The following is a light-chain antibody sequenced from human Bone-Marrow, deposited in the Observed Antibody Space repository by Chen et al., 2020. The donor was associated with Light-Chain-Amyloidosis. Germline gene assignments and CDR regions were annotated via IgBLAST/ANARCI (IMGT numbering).Light chain of an antibody. J-gene: IGKJ4*01. Sequence: EIVLTQSPGTLSLSPGEGANLSCRATQTISSNYLTCDQQKFGQAPRLLIYGSSSRATGIPDRFTGSGSGTDFTLTINRLEPEDFAMYYCQQYGTSPLTFGGGTNVEIK. CDR2: GSS. CDR1: QTISSNY. V-gene: IGKV3-20*01. CDR3: QQYGTSPLT.